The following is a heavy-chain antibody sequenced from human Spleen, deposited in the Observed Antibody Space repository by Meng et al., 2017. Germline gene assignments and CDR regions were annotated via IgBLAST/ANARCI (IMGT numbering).Heavy chain of an antibody. CDR1: GFTFRSYW. CDR2: IYSDGSST. V-gene: IGHV3-74*01. Sequence: GESLKISCAASGFTFRSYWMHWVRQAPGKGLVWVSRIYSDGSSTNYADSVKGRFTISRDNAKNTLYLQMNSLRAEDTAVYYCARIGDSSGWYAYWGQGTLVTVSS. D-gene: IGHD6-19*01. CDR3: ARIGDSSGWYAY. J-gene: IGHJ4*02.